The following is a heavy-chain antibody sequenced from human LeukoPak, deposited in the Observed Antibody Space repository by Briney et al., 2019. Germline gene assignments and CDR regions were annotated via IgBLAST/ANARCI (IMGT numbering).Heavy chain of an antibody. CDR1: VASISNYY. CDR2: ISTSGST. D-gene: IGHD5-18*01. Sequence: SETLSLTCAVSVASISNYYWSWIPQAPGKGPAWIGYISTSGSTNYNPSLKCRVSISPHTTNNRFSRNVNFVTAADTAVYFCASRRTSYRYTFDYWGPGALVTVS. CDR3: ASRRTSYRYTFDY. V-gene: IGHV4-4*09. J-gene: IGHJ4*02.